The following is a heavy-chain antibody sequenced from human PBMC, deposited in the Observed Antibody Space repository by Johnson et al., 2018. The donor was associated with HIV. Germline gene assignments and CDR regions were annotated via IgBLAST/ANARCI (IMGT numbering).Heavy chain of an antibody. D-gene: IGHD3-9*01. CDR1: GFTFSSYG. Sequence: QVQLVESGGVVVQPGRSLRLSCAASGFTFSSYGMDWVRQAPGKGLEWLAFISYDGSEKYYVDSVKGRFTISRDNAKNSLYLQMNSLRAEDTAVYYCAREGGSDILTGGDAFDIWGQGTMVTVSS. CDR2: ISYDGSEK. J-gene: IGHJ3*02. CDR3: AREGGSDILTGGDAFDI. V-gene: IGHV3-30*03.